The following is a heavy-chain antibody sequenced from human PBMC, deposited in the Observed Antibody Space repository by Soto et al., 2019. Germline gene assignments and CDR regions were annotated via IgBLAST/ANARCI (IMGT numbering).Heavy chain of an antibody. D-gene: IGHD3-22*01. Sequence: GSLRLSCAASGFTFGSYAMSCVRLAPGKGLEWVSVAGPSGTSTFYADSVRGRFTISRDNVENTLYLQMNSLRVADTALYFCARTYYYDSTGYYRTFDYWGQGTLVTVSS. J-gene: IGHJ4*02. V-gene: IGHV3-23*01. CDR2: AGPSGTST. CDR3: ARTYYYDSTGYYRTFDY. CDR1: GFTFGSYA.